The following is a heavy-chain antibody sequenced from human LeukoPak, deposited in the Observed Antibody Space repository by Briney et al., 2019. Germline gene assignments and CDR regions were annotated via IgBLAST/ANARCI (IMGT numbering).Heavy chain of an antibody. CDR1: GYTFSGYY. J-gene: IGHJ4*02. D-gene: IGHD3-22*01. CDR2: INPNRGAT. V-gene: IGHV1-2*03. CDR3: ARGTNTYDFDY. Sequence: LGASVKVSCKASGYTFSGYYMHWVRQAPGQGLEWMGWINPNRGATNYAQKFQGRVTMTRDTSISTAYMEVSRLRSDDTAVFYCARGTNTYDFDYWGQGTQVTVSP.